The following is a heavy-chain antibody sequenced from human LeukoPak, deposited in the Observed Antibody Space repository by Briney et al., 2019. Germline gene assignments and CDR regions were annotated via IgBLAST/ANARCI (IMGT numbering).Heavy chain of an antibody. CDR3: ARDALGGVRG. V-gene: IGHV4-59*12. J-gene: IGHJ4*02. CDR1: GGSISSYY. CDR2: IYYSGST. Sequence: SETLSLTCTVSGGSISSYYWSWIRQPPGKGLEWIGYIYYSGSTNYNPSLKSRVTISVDKSKNQFSLKLSSVTAADTAVYYCARDALGGVRGWGQGTLVTVSS. D-gene: IGHD3-10*01.